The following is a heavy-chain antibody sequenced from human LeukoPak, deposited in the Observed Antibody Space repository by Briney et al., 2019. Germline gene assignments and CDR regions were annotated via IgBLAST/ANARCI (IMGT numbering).Heavy chain of an antibody. CDR2: IYYSGST. D-gene: IGHD5-24*01. CDR3: ARGRLQLKNWFDP. V-gene: IGHV4-31*03. CDR1: GGSISSGGYY. Sequence: SQTLSLTCTVSGGSISSGGYYWSWIRQHPGKGLEWIGYIYYSGSTYHNPSLKSRVTISVDTSKNQFSLKLSSVTAADTAVYYCARGRLQLKNWFDPWGQGTLVTVSS. J-gene: IGHJ5*02.